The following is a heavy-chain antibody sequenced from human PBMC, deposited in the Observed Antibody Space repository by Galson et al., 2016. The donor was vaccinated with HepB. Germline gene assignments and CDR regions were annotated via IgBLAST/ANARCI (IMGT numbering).Heavy chain of an antibody. J-gene: IGHJ6*02. CDR2: VHYSGST. Sequence: TLSLTCTVSGGSVGNNGFYWSWVRQRPGEGLEWIGYVHYSGSTYHKASLRSRVTISLDSSKNQFSLTLSSVTAADTAVYYCASAGGESGYDFYYGMDVWGQGTSVTVSS. V-gene: IGHV4-31*03. D-gene: IGHD3-16*01. CDR3: ASAGGESGYDFYYGMDV. CDR1: GGSVGNNGFY.